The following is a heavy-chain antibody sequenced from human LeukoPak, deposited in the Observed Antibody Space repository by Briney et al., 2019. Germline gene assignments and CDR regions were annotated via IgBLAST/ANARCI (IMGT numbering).Heavy chain of an antibody. CDR2: INWNSDSI. D-gene: IGHD5-12*01. V-gene: IGHV3-9*01. CDR3: AINGGGDSGYGNFDY. J-gene: IGHJ4*02. Sequence: GRSLRLSCAVSGFTFDDYAMHWVRHVPGKGLEWVSGINWNSDSIGYADSVKGRFTTSRDNAKNSLYLQMNSLRAEDTAFYYCAINGGGDSGYGNFDYWGQGTLVTVSS. CDR1: GFTFDDYA.